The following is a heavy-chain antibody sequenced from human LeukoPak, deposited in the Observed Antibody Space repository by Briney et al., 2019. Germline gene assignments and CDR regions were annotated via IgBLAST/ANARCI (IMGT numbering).Heavy chain of an antibody. Sequence: SETLSLTCAVYGGSFSGYDWSWIRQPPGKGPEWIGEINHSGSTNYNPALKSRVTISVDTSKNQFSLRLSSVTAADTAVYYCARGPDGGNSLGYFDYWGQGNLVTVSS. CDR2: INHSGST. J-gene: IGHJ4*02. D-gene: IGHD4-23*01. V-gene: IGHV4-34*01. CDR3: ARGPDGGNSLGYFDY. CDR1: GGSFSGYD.